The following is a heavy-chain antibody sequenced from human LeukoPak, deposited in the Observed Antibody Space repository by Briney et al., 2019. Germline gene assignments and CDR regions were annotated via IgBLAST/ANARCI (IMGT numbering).Heavy chain of an antibody. CDR2: IKQDGSER. CDR3: ANSHFWSGFY. CDR1: GFTFSSYT. Sequence: GGSLRLSCAASGFTFSSYTMSWVRQAPGKGLEWVANIKQDGSERYYVDSVKGRFTISRDNGKNSLYLQMNSLRAEDTAVYYCANSHFWSGFYWGQGTLVTVSS. J-gene: IGHJ4*02. D-gene: IGHD3-3*01. V-gene: IGHV3-7*01.